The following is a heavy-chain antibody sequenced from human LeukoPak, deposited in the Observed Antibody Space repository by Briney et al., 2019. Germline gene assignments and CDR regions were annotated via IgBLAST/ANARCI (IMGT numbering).Heavy chain of an antibody. CDR2: ISGSGGST. Sequence: PGGSLRLSCAASGFTFSSYGMSWVRQAPGKGLEWVSAISGSGGSTYYADSVKGRFTISRDNSKNTLDLQMNGLRAEDTAVYYCAKDYYDSSGPFDYWGQGTLVTVSS. CDR1: GFTFSSYG. D-gene: IGHD3-22*01. J-gene: IGHJ4*02. CDR3: AKDYYDSSGPFDY. V-gene: IGHV3-23*01.